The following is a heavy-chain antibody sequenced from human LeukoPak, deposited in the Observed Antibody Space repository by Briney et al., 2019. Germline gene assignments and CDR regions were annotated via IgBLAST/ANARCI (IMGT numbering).Heavy chain of an antibody. J-gene: IGHJ6*02. V-gene: IGHV3-33*01. CDR2: IWYDGSNK. Sequence: PGGSLRLSCAASGFTFSSYGMHWVRQAPGKGLEWVAVIWYDGSNKYYADSVKGRFTISRDNSKNTLYLQMNSLRAEDTAVYYCARVGSYCSGGSCYPGDYYYYGMDVWGQGTTVTVSS. CDR1: GFTFSSYG. CDR3: ARVGSYCSGGSCYPGDYYYYGMDV. D-gene: IGHD2-15*01.